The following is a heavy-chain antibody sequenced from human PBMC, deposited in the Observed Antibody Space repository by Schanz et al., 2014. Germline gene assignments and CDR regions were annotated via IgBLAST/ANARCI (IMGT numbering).Heavy chain of an antibody. CDR2: MIGSGSSV. J-gene: IGHJ4*02. CDR1: GFTFSIYG. CDR3: AKDQGSYGSGSYSYFDY. Sequence: EVQLLESGGGLVQPGGSLRLSCAASGFTFSIYGMSWVRQAPGKGLEWVSRMIGSGSSVFYADSVKGRFTISRNNLKNTIYLQMNSLRAGDTAVYYCAKDQGSYGSGSYSYFDYWGQGTLATVSS. V-gene: IGHV3-23*01. D-gene: IGHD3-10*01.